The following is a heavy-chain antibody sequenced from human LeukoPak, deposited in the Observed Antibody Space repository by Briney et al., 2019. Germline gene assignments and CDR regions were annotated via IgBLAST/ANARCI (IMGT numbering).Heavy chain of an antibody. CDR1: GFTFSSYW. D-gene: IGHD3-22*01. CDR2: INSDGSSR. Sequence: GRSLRLSCAASGFTFSSYWMHWVRQAPGKGLVWVSRINSDGSSRSYADSVKGRFTISRDNAKNTLYLQMNSLRAEDTAVYYCARDLELVYYDSSGYDYWGQGTLVTVSS. V-gene: IGHV3-74*01. CDR3: ARDLELVYYDSSGYDY. J-gene: IGHJ4*02.